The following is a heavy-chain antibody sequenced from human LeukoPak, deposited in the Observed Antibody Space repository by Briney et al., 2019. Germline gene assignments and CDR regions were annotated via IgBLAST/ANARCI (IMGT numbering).Heavy chain of an antibody. Sequence: GGSLRLSCAASGFTFSSYWMHWVRQAPGKGLVWVLRINSDGSSTSYADSVKGRFTISRDNAKNTLYLQMNSLRAEDTAVYYCAREQLWFGEPGYYGMDVWGQGTTVTVSS. J-gene: IGHJ6*02. D-gene: IGHD3-10*01. CDR3: AREQLWFGEPGYYGMDV. V-gene: IGHV3-74*01. CDR2: INSDGSST. CDR1: GFTFSSYW.